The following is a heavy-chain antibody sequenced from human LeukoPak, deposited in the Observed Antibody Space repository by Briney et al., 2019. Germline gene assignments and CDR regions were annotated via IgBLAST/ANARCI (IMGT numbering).Heavy chain of an antibody. J-gene: IGHJ3*02. CDR3: AREGLQGYYYDSSGRDDAFDI. D-gene: IGHD3-22*01. CDR1: GGTFSSYA. CDR2: IIPIFGTA. V-gene: IGHV1-69*13. Sequence: ASVKVSCKASGGTFSSYAISWVRQAPGQGLEWMGGIIPIFGTANYAQKFQGRVTITADESTSTAYMELSSLRSEDTAVYYCAREGLQGYYYDSSGRDDAFDIWGQGTMVTVSS.